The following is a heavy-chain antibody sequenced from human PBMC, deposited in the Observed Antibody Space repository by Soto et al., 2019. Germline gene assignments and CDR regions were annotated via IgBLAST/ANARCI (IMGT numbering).Heavy chain of an antibody. D-gene: IGHD5-12*01. Sequence: SETLSLTCAGSGGSISSGGYSWSWIRQPPGKGLEWIGYIYHSGSTYYNPSLKSRVTISVDTSKNQFSLKLSSVTAADTAVYYCARGRRWLRFSLVNWFDPWGQGTLVTVSS. CDR3: ARGRRWLRFSLVNWFDP. V-gene: IGHV4-30-2*05. J-gene: IGHJ5*02. CDR1: GGSISSGGYS. CDR2: IYHSGST.